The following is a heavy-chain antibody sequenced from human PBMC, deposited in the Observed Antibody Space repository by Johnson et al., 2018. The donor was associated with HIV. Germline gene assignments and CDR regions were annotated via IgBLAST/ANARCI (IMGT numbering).Heavy chain of an antibody. Sequence: QVQLVESGGGVVQPGRSLRLSCAASAFTLTNYAIHWVRQAPGKGLEWVAIISYDGAYKDYADSVKGRFTISRDNSKHPLYLQMHSLRIEDMAVYYCAREELEPDAFDIWGQGTMVTVSS. V-gene: IGHV3-30*04. CDR3: AREELEPDAFDI. J-gene: IGHJ3*02. CDR1: AFTLTNYA. D-gene: IGHD1-1*01. CDR2: ISYDGAYK.